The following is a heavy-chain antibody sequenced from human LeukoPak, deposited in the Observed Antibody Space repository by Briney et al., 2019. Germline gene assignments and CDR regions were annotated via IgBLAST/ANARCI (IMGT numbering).Heavy chain of an antibody. Sequence: QPGGSLRLSCAASGFTFSSYAMSWVRQAPGKGLEWVSAISGSGGSTYYADSVKGRFTTSRDNSKNTLYLQMNSLRAEDTATYHCATGRRSSTYDQTSSRDYYYMDVWGKGTTVTVSS. CDR1: GFTFSSYA. D-gene: IGHD2-2*01. CDR2: ISGSGGST. CDR3: ATGRRSSTYDQTSSRDYYYMDV. V-gene: IGHV3-23*01. J-gene: IGHJ6*03.